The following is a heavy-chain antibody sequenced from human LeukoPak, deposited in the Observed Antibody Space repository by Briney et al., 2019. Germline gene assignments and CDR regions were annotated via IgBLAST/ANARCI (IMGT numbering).Heavy chain of an antibody. D-gene: IGHD1-20*01. CDR1: GGSFSGYY. J-gene: IGHJ4*02. Sequence: SETLSLTCAVYGGSFSGYYWSWIRQPPGKGLEWIGEINHSGSTNYNPSLKSRVTISVDTSKNQFSLKLSSVTAADTAVYYCARDNWNYMDYWGQGTLVTVSS. CDR2: INHSGST. V-gene: IGHV4-34*01. CDR3: ARDNWNYMDY.